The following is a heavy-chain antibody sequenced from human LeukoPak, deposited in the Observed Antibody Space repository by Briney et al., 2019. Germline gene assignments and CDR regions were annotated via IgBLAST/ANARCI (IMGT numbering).Heavy chain of an antibody. D-gene: IGHD3-3*01. Sequence: SETLSLTCTVSGGSISDYYWNWIRQPPGKGLEWIGYIYYSGSTTYNPSLKSRVTMSVDTAKNQFSLKLMSVTAADTAVYFCARGDFCSKSNCYLRPMDVWGKGTTVTVSS. J-gene: IGHJ6*03. CDR1: GGSISDYY. CDR3: ARGDFCSKSNCYLRPMDV. CDR2: IYYSGST. V-gene: IGHV4-59*01.